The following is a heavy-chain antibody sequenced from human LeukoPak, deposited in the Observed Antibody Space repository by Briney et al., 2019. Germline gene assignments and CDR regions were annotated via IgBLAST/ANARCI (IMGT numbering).Heavy chain of an antibody. CDR3: ARPLATVTFDAFDI. CDR2: INHSGST. J-gene: IGHJ3*02. CDR1: GGSFSGYY. D-gene: IGHD4-17*01. V-gene: IGHV4-34*01. Sequence: PSETLSLACAVYGGSFSGYYWSWIRQPPGKGLEWIGEINHSGSTNYNPSLKSRVPISVDTSKNQFSLKLSSVTAADTAVYYCARPLATVTFDAFDIWGQGTMVTVSS.